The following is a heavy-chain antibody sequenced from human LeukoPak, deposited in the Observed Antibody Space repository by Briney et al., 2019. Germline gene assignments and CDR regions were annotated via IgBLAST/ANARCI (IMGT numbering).Heavy chain of an antibody. CDR1: GFTVSSNY. CDR2: IYSGGST. Sequence: GGSLRLSCAASGFTVSSNYMSWVRQAPGKGLEWVSVIYSGGSTYYADSVKGRFTISRDNSKNTLYLQMNSPRAEDTAVYYCASGARRTSCLDYWGQGTLVTVSS. J-gene: IGHJ4*02. V-gene: IGHV3-53*01. CDR3: ASGARRTSCLDY. D-gene: IGHD2-2*01.